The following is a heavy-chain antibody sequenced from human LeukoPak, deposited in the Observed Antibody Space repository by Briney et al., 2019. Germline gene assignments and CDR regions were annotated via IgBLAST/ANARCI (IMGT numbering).Heavy chain of an antibody. J-gene: IGHJ3*02. CDR2: SRNKRNSYTT. CDR1: GFTFSDHY. V-gene: IGHV3-72*01. CDR3: ARVLGANCNASSFHWTCAFDT. D-gene: IGHD3-22*01. Sequence: GGSLRLSCVASGFTFSDHYMDWVRQAPGKGLEWVGRSRNKRNSYTTEYAASVKGRFTLSMDESKNSLYLQMNSLRSEDTAVYYCARVLGANCNASSFHWTCAFDTWGQGTMVSVSS.